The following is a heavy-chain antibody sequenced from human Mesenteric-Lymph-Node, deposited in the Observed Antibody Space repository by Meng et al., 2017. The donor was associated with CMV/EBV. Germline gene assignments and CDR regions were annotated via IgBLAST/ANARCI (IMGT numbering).Heavy chain of an antibody. J-gene: IGHJ6*02. CDR3: AKETGVLMAHSYGMDV. D-gene: IGHD2-8*01. CDR1: GFTLSTYG. Sequence: GESLKISCAGSGFTLSTYGMNWVRQAPGKGLEWVSAISGSGGSTYYADSVKGRFTISRDNSKNTLYLQMNSLRAEDTAVYYCAKETGVLMAHSYGMDVWGQGTTVTVSS. CDR2: ISGSGGST. V-gene: IGHV3-23*01.